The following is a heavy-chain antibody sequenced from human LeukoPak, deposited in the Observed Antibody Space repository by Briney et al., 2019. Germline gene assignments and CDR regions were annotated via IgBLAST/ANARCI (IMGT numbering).Heavy chain of an antibody. D-gene: IGHD2-15*01. V-gene: IGHV3-23*01. CDR1: GFTFSTYA. J-gene: IGHJ4*02. CDR3: AKAPLGSCSGAACYHFDH. Sequence: PGGSLRLSCAASGFTFSTYAMNWVCQAPGKRLEWVASIADNGADTYHAVSVKGRFTISRDNSRNTLSLHMSSLRVDDTALYYCAKAPLGSCSGAACYHFDHWGQGALVTVSS. CDR2: IADNGADT.